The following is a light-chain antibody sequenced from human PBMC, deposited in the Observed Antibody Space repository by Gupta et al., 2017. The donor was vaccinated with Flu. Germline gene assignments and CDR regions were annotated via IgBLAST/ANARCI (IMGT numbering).Light chain of an antibody. CDR1: ESLVYSDGDSY. Sequence: DAVMTQSLLSLPVTLGQPASISCRSSESLVYSDGDSYVSWFHQRPGQSPRRLIYKASNRDSGVPDRISGSGSGTDFTLTISRLEAEDVGVYYCMHSTRWPWTFGQGTKVEI. V-gene: IGKV2-30*01. CDR2: KAS. J-gene: IGKJ1*01. CDR3: MHSTRWPWT.